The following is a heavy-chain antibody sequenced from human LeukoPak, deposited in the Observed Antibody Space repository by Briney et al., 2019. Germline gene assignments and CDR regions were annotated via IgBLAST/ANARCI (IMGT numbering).Heavy chain of an antibody. CDR2: IYYSGST. CDR1: GGSVSSGSYY. D-gene: IGHD1-14*01. V-gene: IGHV4-61*01. CDR3: AGLAPHRPLDY. J-gene: IGHJ4*02. Sequence: SETLSLTCTVSGGSVSSGSYYWGWIRQPPGKGLEWIGYIYYSGSTNYNPSLKSRVTISVDTSKNQFSLKLSSVTAADTAVYYCAGLAPHRPLDYWGQGTPVTVSS.